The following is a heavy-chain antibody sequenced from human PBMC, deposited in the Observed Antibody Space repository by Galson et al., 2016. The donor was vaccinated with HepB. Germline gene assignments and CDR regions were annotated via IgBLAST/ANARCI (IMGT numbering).Heavy chain of an antibody. CDR2: INPLVGTT. CDR1: GGTFSSSA. J-gene: IGHJ4*02. V-gene: IGHV1-69*13. Sequence: SVKVSCKASGGTFSSSAISWVRQAPGQGLEWIGDINPLVGTTDYAEKFQGRVTITADESTATAHMELRSLRSEDTAVYYCARGGGGVGELTFSVRYFDSWGQGTLVTVSS. CDR3: ARGGGGVGELTFSVRYFDS. D-gene: IGHD3-16*02.